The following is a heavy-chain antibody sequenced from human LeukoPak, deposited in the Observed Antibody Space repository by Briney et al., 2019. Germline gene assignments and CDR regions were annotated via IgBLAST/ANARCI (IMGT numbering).Heavy chain of an antibody. Sequence: GGSLRLSCAASGFTFSTYSMNWVRQAPGKGLEWVSSISSSGSYIYYADSVKGRFTISRDNAKNSLYLQMNSLRAEDTAVYYCARATFGSGSLADYWGQGTLVTVSS. CDR2: ISSSGSYI. J-gene: IGHJ4*02. CDR1: GFTFSTYS. D-gene: IGHD3-10*01. V-gene: IGHV3-21*01. CDR3: ARATFGSGSLADY.